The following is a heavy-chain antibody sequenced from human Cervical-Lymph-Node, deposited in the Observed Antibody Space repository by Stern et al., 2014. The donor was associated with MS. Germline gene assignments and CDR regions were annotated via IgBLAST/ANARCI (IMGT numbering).Heavy chain of an antibody. V-gene: IGHV1-3*01. Sequence: QVQLVQSGAEVKKPGASVKVSCKASGYTFTSYALHWVRQAPGQRLEWMGWINAGNGNTKYSQKFQGRVTITRDTSASTAYMELSSLRSEDTAVYYCASGVTAVAGMGLWGQGTLVTVSS. D-gene: IGHD6-19*01. J-gene: IGHJ4*02. CDR2: INAGNGNT. CDR3: ASGVTAVAGMGL. CDR1: GYTFTSYA.